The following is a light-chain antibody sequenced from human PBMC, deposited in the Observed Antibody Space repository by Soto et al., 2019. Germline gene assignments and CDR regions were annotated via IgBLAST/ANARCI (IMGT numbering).Light chain of an antibody. V-gene: IGLV2-14*01. CDR2: EVT. Sequence: QSVLTQPASVSGSPGQSITISCTGTSSDIGSYNRVSWYQQPPGTAPKLIIYEVTDRPSGVSNRFSGSKSGNTASLTISGLQAEDEAEYYCSSYTNINTRACVFGTGTKVTVL. J-gene: IGLJ1*01. CDR3: SSYTNINTRACV. CDR1: SSDIGSYNR.